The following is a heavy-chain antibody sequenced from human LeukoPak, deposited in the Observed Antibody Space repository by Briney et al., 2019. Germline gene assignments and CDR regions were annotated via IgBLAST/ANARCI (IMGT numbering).Heavy chain of an antibody. Sequence: SVKVSCKASGGTFSSYAISWVRQAPGQGLEWMGGIIPIFGTANYAQKFQGRVTITADESTSTAYMELSSLRSEDTDVYYCARTTEGGYTYGYFYYYYMDVWGKGTTVTISS. V-gene: IGHV1-69*01. CDR2: IIPIFGTA. D-gene: IGHD5-18*01. CDR1: GGTFSSYA. CDR3: ARTTEGGYTYGYFYYYYMDV. J-gene: IGHJ6*03.